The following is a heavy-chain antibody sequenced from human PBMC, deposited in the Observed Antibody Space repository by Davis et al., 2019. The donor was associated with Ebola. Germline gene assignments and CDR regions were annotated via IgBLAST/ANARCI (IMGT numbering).Heavy chain of an antibody. CDR2: ISHDGTIK. V-gene: IGHV3-30*18. Sequence: GESLKISCSASGFRFSSHTMNWVRQAPGKGLEWVADISHDGTIKYYGDSVKGRFTISRDNSKNTLYLQMNSLRAEDTAVYYCAKSGLSFGVVKYHYGMDVWGKGTTVTVSS. J-gene: IGHJ6*04. D-gene: IGHD3-3*01. CDR1: GFRFSSHT. CDR3: AKSGLSFGVVKYHYGMDV.